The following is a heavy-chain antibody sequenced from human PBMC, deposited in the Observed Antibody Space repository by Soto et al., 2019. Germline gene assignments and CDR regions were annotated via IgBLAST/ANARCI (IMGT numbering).Heavy chain of an antibody. D-gene: IGHD6-13*01. CDR1: GYTFTSYG. J-gene: IGHJ6*02. CDR3: AREFIRWVAADQIYYYGMDV. CDR2: ISAYNGNT. V-gene: IGHV1-18*01. Sequence: ASVKVSCKASGYTFTSYGISWVRQAPGQGLEWMGWISAYNGNTNYAQKLQGRVTMTTDTSTSTAYMELRSLRSDDTAVYYCAREFIRWVAADQIYYYGMDVWGQGTTVTVSS.